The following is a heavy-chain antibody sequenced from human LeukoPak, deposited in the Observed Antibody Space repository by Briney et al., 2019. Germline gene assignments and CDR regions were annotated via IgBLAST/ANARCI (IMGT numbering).Heavy chain of an antibody. CDR2: ISGSGGST. CDR3: AKDRYYDSSGPPGYYFDY. J-gene: IGHJ4*02. Sequence: GGSLRLSCAASGFTFSSYAMSWVRQAPGKGLVWVSAISGSGGSTYYADSVKGRFTVPRDNSKNTLYLQMNSLRAEDTAVYYCAKDRYYDSSGPPGYYFDYWGQGTLVTVSS. D-gene: IGHD3-22*01. CDR1: GFTFSSYA. V-gene: IGHV3-23*01.